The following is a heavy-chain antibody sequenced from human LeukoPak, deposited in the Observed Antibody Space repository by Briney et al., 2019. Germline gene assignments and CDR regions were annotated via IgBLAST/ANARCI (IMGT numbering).Heavy chain of an antibody. CDR3: ARASAVYYYYYGMDV. D-gene: IGHD2-2*01. J-gene: IGHJ6*04. Sequence: ASVKVSCKASGYTFTSYGISWVRQAPGQGLEWMGWISAYNGNTNYAQKLQGRVTMTTDTSTSTAYMELRSLRSDGTAVYYCARASAVYYYYYGMDVWGKGTTVTVSS. CDR2: ISAYNGNT. V-gene: IGHV1-18*01. CDR1: GYTFTSYG.